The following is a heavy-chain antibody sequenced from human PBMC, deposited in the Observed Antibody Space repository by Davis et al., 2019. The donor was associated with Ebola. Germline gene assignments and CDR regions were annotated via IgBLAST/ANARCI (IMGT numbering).Heavy chain of an antibody. CDR1: GGSFSGYY. D-gene: IGHD6-19*01. Sequence: PGGSLRLSCAVYGGSFSGYYWSWIRQPPGKGLEWIGEINHSGSTNYNPSLKSRVTISVDTSKNQFSLKLSSVTAADTAVYYCARGYSSGWYGWFDPWGQGTLVTVSS. J-gene: IGHJ5*02. CDR2: INHSGST. V-gene: IGHV4-34*01. CDR3: ARGYSSGWYGWFDP.